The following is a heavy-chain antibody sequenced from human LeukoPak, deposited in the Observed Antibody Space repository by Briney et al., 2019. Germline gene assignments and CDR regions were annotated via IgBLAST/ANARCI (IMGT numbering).Heavy chain of an antibody. J-gene: IGHJ3*02. CDR2: ISSSSSYI. CDR1: GFTFSSYS. CDR3: ARDGDYYDSRGDAFDI. V-gene: IGHV3-21*01. D-gene: IGHD3-22*01. Sequence: GGSLRLSCAASGFTFSSYSMNWVRQAPGKGLEWVSSISSSSSYIYYADSVKGRFTISRDNAKNSLYLQMNSLRAEDTAVYYCARDGDYYDSRGDAFDIWGQGAMVTVSS.